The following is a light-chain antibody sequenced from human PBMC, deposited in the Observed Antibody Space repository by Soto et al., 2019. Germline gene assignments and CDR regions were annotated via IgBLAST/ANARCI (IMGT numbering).Light chain of an antibody. CDR1: QSIDNW. J-gene: IGKJ3*01. Sequence: DIQMTQSPSTLSASVGDRVTITCRASQSIDNWLAWYQQKPGKAPKLLIYKASSLESGVPSRFSGSGSGTEFTLTISSLQPDDFASYYFQQYNGYSGFGPETNVDI. CDR3: QQYNGYSG. V-gene: IGKV1-5*03. CDR2: KAS.